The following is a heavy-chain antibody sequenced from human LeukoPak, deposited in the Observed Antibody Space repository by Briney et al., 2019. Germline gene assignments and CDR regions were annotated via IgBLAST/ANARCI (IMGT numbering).Heavy chain of an antibody. D-gene: IGHD1-26*01. CDR1: GYTFSCYA. CDR3: AKVVGATTRGYFDY. Sequence: PGGSLRLSCAASGYTFSCYAMSWVRQAPRKGLEWVSTISGSGGSTYYADSVKGRFTISRDNSKNTLYLQMNSLRADDTAVYYCAKVVGATTRGYFDYWGQGTLVTVSS. J-gene: IGHJ4*02. V-gene: IGHV3-23*01. CDR2: ISGSGGST.